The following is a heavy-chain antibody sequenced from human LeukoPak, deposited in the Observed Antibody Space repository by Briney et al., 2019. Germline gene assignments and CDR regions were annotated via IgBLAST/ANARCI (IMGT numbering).Heavy chain of an antibody. V-gene: IGHV3-64D*06. J-gene: IGHJ4*02. D-gene: IGHD3-10*01. CDR3: VNSLYLYGSGAYIDY. CDR2: ISSNGGST. CDR1: GFTFSSYA. Sequence: PGGSLRLSCSASGFTFSSYAMHWVRQAPGKGLEYVSAISSNGGSTYYADSVKGRFTISRDNSKNTLYLHMSSLRAEDTAVYYCVNSLYLYGSGAYIDYWGQGTLVTVSS.